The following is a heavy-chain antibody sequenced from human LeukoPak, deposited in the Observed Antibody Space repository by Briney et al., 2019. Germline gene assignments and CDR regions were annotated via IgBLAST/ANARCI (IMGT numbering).Heavy chain of an antibody. CDR1: GGPISSGSYY. V-gene: IGHV4-61*02. D-gene: IGHD3-22*01. Sequence: SETLSLTCTVSGGPISSGSYYWSWIRQPAGKGLEWIGRIYTSGSTNYNPSLKSRVTISVDTSKNQFSLKLSSVTAADTAVYYCARETYYYDSSGHDYWGQGTLVTVSS. CDR3: ARETYYYDSSGHDY. J-gene: IGHJ4*02. CDR2: IYTSGST.